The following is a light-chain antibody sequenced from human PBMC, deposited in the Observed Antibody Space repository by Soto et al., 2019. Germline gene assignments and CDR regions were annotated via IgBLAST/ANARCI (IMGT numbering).Light chain of an antibody. Sequence: DIQMTQSPSSLSASVGDRVTITCRASQSITGYLNWYQQKPGKAPKLLIYAASSLQSGVPSRFSGSGSGTDFTLPISSPQRDDFATYFCQQSLGIPYTFGQGTRLETK. CDR2: AAS. V-gene: IGKV1-39*01. CDR3: QQSLGIPYT. CDR1: QSITGY. J-gene: IGKJ2*01.